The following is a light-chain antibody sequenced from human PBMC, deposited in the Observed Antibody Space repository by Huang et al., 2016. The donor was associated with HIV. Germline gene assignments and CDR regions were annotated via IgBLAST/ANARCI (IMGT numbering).Light chain of an antibody. CDR3: QQYGSSPRT. V-gene: IGKV3-20*01. J-gene: IGKJ2*01. CDR1: QSVSSSY. Sequence: EIVLTQSPGTLSLSPGERATLSCRASQSVSSSYLAWYQQKPGQAPRLLIHGASSRATVIPDRFSGSGSGTDFTLTISRLEPEDFAVYYCQQYGSSPRTFGQGTKLQIK. CDR2: GAS.